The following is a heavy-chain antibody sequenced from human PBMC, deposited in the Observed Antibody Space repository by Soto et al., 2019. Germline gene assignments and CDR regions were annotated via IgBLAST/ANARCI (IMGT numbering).Heavy chain of an antibody. V-gene: IGHV3-30*18. CDR2: VSHDGRNT. Sequence: VQLVESGGGVVQPGRSLRLSCAASGFTFSEYAMHWVRQAPGKGLEWVAVVSHDGRNTHYADSVKGRFTISRESSKNTVSLEMTSLRAEDTAVYYCAKGGRQWLVTSDFNYWGQGALVTVSS. CDR3: AKGGRQWLVTSDFNY. J-gene: IGHJ4*02. CDR1: GFTFSEYA. D-gene: IGHD6-19*01.